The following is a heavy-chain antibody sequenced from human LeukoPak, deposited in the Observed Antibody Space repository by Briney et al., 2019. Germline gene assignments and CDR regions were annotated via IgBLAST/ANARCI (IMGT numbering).Heavy chain of an antibody. CDR1: GFTFTSSA. D-gene: IGHD6-19*01. Sequence: SVKVSCKASGFTFTSSAMQWVRQARGQRLEWIGWIVVGSGNTNYTQKFQERVTITRDMSTSTAYMELSSLRSEDTAVYYCAAITTVFGSSGQFDYWGQGTLVTVSS. CDR2: IVVGSGNT. CDR3: AAITTVFGSSGQFDY. J-gene: IGHJ4*02. V-gene: IGHV1-58*02.